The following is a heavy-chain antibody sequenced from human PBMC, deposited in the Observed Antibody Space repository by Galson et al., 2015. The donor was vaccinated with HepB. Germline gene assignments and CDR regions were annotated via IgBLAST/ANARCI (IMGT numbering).Heavy chain of an antibody. V-gene: IGHV3-15*07. D-gene: IGHD6-19*01. CDR3: TTDPGYSSGWQHHDAFDI. J-gene: IGHJ3*02. Sequence: SLRLSCAASGFTFSNAWMNWVRQAPGKGLEWVGRIKSKTDGGTTDYAAPVKGRFTISRDDSKNTLYLQMNSLKTEDTAVYYCTTDPGYSSGWQHHDAFDIWGQGTMVTVSS. CDR2: IKSKTDGGTT. CDR1: GFTFSNAW.